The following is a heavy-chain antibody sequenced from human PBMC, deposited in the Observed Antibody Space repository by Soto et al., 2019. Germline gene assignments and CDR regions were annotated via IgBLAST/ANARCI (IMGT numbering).Heavy chain of an antibody. CDR2: ISSSSSYI. V-gene: IGHV3-21*01. Sequence: PGGSLRLSCAASGFTFSSYSMNWVRQAPGKGLEWVSSISSSSSYIYYADSVKGRFTISRDNAKNSLYLQMNSLRAEDTAVYYCARDSCSSTSCYGGLGYDYYYYGMDVWGQGTTVTVSS. CDR1: GFTFSSYS. CDR3: ARDSCSSTSCYGGLGYDYYYYGMDV. D-gene: IGHD2-2*01. J-gene: IGHJ6*02.